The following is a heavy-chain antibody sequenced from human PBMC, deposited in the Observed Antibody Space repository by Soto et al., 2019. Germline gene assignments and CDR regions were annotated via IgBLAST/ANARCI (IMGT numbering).Heavy chain of an antibody. CDR3: AREKVAIDAFDI. D-gene: IGHD5-12*01. CDR2: ISSSSSYI. Sequence: GGSLRLSCAASGFTFSSYSMNWVRQAPGKGLEWVSSISSSSSYIYYADSVKGRFTISRDNAKNSLYLQMNSLRAEDTAVYYCAREKVAIDAFDIWGQGTMVTVSS. J-gene: IGHJ3*02. V-gene: IGHV3-21*01. CDR1: GFTFSSYS.